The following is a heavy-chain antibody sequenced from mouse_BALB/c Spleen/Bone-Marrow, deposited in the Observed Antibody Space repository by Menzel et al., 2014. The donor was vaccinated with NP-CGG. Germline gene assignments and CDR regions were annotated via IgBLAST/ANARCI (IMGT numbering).Heavy chain of an antibody. CDR1: DYTFTSYW. Sequence: VHLVESGPELVRPGASVKMSCKASDYTFTSYWMHWVKPRPGQGLEWIGMIDPSNSETRLNQKFKDKATLNVDKSSNTAYMHLSSLTSEDSAVYYCARTFQPRRAMDYWGQGSSVTVSS. CDR3: ARTFQPRRAMDY. CDR2: IDPSNSET. D-gene: IGHD6-1*01. J-gene: IGHJ4*01. V-gene: IGHV1-74*01.